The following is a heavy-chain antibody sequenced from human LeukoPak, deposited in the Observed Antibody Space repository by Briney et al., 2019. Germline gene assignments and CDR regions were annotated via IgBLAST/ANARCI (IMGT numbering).Heavy chain of an antibody. V-gene: IGHV3-11*01. Sequence: GGSLRLSCAASGFTFSDYYMSWVRQAPGKGLEGVSYISSGGITIYYADSVKGRFTISRDNAKNSLYLQMNSLRAEDTAVYYCATGYSSGWYWGQGTLVTVSS. D-gene: IGHD6-19*01. CDR3: ATGYSSGWY. J-gene: IGHJ4*02. CDR2: ISSGGITI. CDR1: GFTFSDYY.